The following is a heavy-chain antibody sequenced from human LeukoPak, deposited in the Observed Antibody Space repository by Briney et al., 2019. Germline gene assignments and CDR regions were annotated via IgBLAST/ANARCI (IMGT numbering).Heavy chain of an antibody. CDR3: AAQAVDGSGTIDY. J-gene: IGHJ4*02. Sequence: GPVKVSCKASGGTFSSYAISWVPQAPGQGLEWMGWISAYNGNTNYAQKLQGRVTMTRDMSTSTVYMELSSLRSEDTAVYYCAAQAVDGSGTIDYWGQGTLVTVSS. D-gene: IGHD3-10*01. CDR2: ISAYNGNT. V-gene: IGHV1-18*01. CDR1: GGTFSSYA.